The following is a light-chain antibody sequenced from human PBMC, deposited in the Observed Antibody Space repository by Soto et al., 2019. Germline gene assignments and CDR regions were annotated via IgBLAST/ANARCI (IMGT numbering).Light chain of an antibody. Sequence: EIVMTQSPATLSVSPGERATLSCRASQSVRSNLAWYQQKPGQAPRLLIYGASTRATGIPARFSGSGSGTEFTLTISILQSEDFVVYHCQQYNNWPQTFGQGTKLEIK. CDR3: QQYNNWPQT. CDR1: QSVRSN. J-gene: IGKJ2*01. CDR2: GAS. V-gene: IGKV3D-15*01.